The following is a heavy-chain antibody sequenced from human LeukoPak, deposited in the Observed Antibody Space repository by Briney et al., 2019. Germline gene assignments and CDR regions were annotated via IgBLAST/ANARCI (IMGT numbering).Heavy chain of an antibody. V-gene: IGHV3-23*01. Sequence: GSLRLSCAASGFTLSSYAMSWVRQAPGKGLGWVSAISGSGGSTYYADSVKGRFTISRDNSKNTLYLQMNSLRAEDTAVYYCAKTTIVVVVAATIFDYWGQGTLVTVSS. D-gene: IGHD2-15*01. CDR1: GFTLSSYA. CDR2: ISGSGGST. J-gene: IGHJ4*02. CDR3: AKTTIVVVVAATIFDY.